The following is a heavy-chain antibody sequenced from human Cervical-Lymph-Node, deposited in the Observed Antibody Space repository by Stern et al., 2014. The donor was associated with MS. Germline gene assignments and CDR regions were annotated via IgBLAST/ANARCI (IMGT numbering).Heavy chain of an antibody. J-gene: IGHJ3*02. V-gene: IGHV1-69*01. Sequence: QVQLVQSGAEVKRPGSSVKVSCKTSGDTFSNFAINWVRQAPGQGLEWMGGIIPIYAPASYAQKFRGRVTITADESTDTVFMELNSLRSEDTAVYYCAKAVPNHDAFDIWGQGTMVTVSS. CDR3: AKAVPNHDAFDI. CDR2: IIPIYAPA. CDR1: GDTFSNFA. D-gene: IGHD1-14*01.